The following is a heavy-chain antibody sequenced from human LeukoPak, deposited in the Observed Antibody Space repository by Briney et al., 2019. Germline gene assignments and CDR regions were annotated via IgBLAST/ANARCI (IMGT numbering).Heavy chain of an antibody. D-gene: IGHD6-6*01. V-gene: IGHV4-59*01. Sequence: PSETLSLTCTVSGGSISSYYWSWIRQPPGKGLEWIGYIYYSGSTNYNPSLKSQVTISVDTSKNQFSLKLSSVTAADTAVYYCARAGLEDAFDIWGQGTMVTVSS. CDR2: IYYSGST. CDR3: ARAGLEDAFDI. CDR1: GGSISSYY. J-gene: IGHJ3*02.